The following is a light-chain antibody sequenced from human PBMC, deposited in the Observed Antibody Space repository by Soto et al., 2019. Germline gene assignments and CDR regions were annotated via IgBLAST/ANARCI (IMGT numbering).Light chain of an antibody. V-gene: IGLV1-40*01. CDR2: GNS. CDR1: SSNIGAGYD. CDR3: QSYDSSLSGVV. Sequence: QSVLTQPPSVSGAPGQRVTISCTGSSSNIGAGYDVHWYQQLPGTAPKLLIYGNSNRPSGVPDRFSGSKSGTSASLAITGRQAADEADYYCQSYDSSLSGVVFGGGTQLTVL. J-gene: IGLJ2*01.